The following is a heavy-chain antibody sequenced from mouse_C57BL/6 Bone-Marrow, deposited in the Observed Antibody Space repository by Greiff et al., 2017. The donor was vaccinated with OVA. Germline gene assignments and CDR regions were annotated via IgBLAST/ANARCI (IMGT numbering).Heavy chain of an antibody. Sequence: VQLQQSGAELVKPGASVKMSCKASGYTFTTYPIEWMKQNHGKSLEWIGNFHPYNDDTKYNEKFKGKATLTVEKSSSTVYLELSRLTSDDSAVYYCARGCYYGSSYEYFDVWGTGTTVTVSS. V-gene: IGHV1-47*01. J-gene: IGHJ1*03. CDR1: GYTFTTYP. CDR2: FHPYNDDT. CDR3: ARGCYYGSSYEYFDV. D-gene: IGHD1-1*01.